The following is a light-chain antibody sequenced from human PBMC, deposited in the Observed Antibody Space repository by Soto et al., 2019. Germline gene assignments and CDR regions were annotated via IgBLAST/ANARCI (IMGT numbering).Light chain of an antibody. V-gene: IGLV2-23*01. Sequence: QSVLTQPASVSGSPGQSITISCTGTSSDVGRFNLVSWYQQHPGKAPRLMIYEGSRRPSGISDRFSASKSGNTASLTISGLQAEDEADYFCCSYAGSSTYVFGTETKVTVL. CDR3: CSYAGSSTYV. CDR2: EGS. J-gene: IGLJ1*01. CDR1: SSDVGRFNL.